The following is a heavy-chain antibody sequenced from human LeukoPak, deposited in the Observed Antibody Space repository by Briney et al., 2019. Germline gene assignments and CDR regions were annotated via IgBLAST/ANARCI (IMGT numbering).Heavy chain of an antibody. CDR2: IGAYNGNT. CDR3: ARAFNWLLSEGTYFFYGMDV. V-gene: IGHV1-18*01. Sequence: ASVKVSCKSSGYTFTIYGISWVRQPPGQGLELMGWIGAYNGNTNYAQKVQGRVTITTDTSTSTAYMELRSLRSDDTAVYYWARAFNWLLSEGTYFFYGMDVWGQGTTVTVSS. J-gene: IGHJ6*02. CDR1: GYTFTIYG. D-gene: IGHD3-9*01.